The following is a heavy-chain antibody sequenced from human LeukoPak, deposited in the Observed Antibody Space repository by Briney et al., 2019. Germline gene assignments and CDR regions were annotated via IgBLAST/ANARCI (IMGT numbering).Heavy chain of an antibody. J-gene: IGHJ4*02. CDR3: ARRHDF. CDR2: IYTSGGA. V-gene: IGHV3-53*01. CDR1: GFNVNDNF. Sequence: GGSLRLSCVASGFNVNDNFMIWVRQAPRKGLEWVSIIYTSGGAYHADSVRGRFTAFRDSSKNTVYLQMNNLRVEDTGVYYCARRHDFWGQGALVTVSS.